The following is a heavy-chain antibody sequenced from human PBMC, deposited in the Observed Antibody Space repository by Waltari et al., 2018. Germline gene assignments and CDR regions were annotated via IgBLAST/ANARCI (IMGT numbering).Heavy chain of an antibody. J-gene: IGHJ2*01. D-gene: IGHD2-21*01. CDR2: IYHSGST. Sequence: QVQLQESGPGLVKPSETLSLTCAVSGYSISSGSYWGWIRQPPGKGLEWIGSIYHSGSTYYNPSLKSRVTISVDTSKNQFSLKLSSVTAADTAVYYCARRKTELVIPYWYFDLWGRGTLVTVSS. CDR1: GYSISSGSY. V-gene: IGHV4-38-2*01. CDR3: ARRKTELVIPYWYFDL.